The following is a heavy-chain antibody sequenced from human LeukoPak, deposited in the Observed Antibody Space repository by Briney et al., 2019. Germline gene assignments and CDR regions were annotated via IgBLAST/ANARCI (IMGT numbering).Heavy chain of an antibody. CDR1: GGSISSGGYS. J-gene: IGHJ4*02. V-gene: IGHV4-30-2*01. CDR3: GRGGIAAAASGVDY. D-gene: IGHD6-13*01. CDR2: IYQSGST. Sequence: KPSQTLSLTCVVPGGSISSGGYSWSWIRQPPGKGLEWIGYIYQSGSTYYNPSLESRVTISVDRSKNQFSLKLSSVTAADTAVYYCGRGGIAAAASGVDYWGQGTLVTVSS.